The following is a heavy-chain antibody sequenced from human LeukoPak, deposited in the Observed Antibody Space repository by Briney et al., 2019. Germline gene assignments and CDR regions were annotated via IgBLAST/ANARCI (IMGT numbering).Heavy chain of an antibody. CDR1: GGSISSGSYY. D-gene: IGHD4-11*01. Sequence: PSETLSLTCTVSGGSISSGSYYWSWIRQPAGKGLEWIGRIYTSGSTNYNPSLKSRVTISVDTSKNQFSLKLSSVTAADTAVYYCARAVSRYSNFAYYYYYIDVWGKGTTVTASS. V-gene: IGHV4-61*02. CDR2: IYTSGST. J-gene: IGHJ6*03. CDR3: ARAVSRYSNFAYYYYYIDV.